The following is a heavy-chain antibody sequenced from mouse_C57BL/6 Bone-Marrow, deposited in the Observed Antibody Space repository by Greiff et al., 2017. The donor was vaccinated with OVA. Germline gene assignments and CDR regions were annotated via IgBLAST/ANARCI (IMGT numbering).Heavy chain of an antibody. CDR3: ATYYSNLFDY. CDR2: ISYDGSN. J-gene: IGHJ2*01. Sequence: DVKLQESGPGLVKPSQSLSLTCSVTGYSITSGYYWNWIRQFPGNKLEWMGYISYDGSNNYNPSLKNQISITRDTSKNQFFLKLNSVTTEDTATYYCATYYSNLFDYWGQGTTLTVSS. D-gene: IGHD2-5*01. CDR1: GYSITSGYY. V-gene: IGHV3-6*01.